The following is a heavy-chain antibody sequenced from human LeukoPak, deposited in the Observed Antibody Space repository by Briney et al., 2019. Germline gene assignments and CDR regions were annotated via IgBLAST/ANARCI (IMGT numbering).Heavy chain of an antibody. CDR2: IYYSGST. D-gene: IGHD4-23*01. CDR3: ARGSRGDLRRWYYFDY. J-gene: IGHJ4*02. Sequence: SVTLSLTCTVSGGSISSSSYYWGWIRQPPGKGLEWNGSIYYSGSTYYNPSLKSRVTISVDTSKNQFSLKLSSVTAADTAVYYCARGSRGDLRRWYYFDYWGQGTLVTVSS. V-gene: IGHV4-39*01. CDR1: GGSISSSSYY.